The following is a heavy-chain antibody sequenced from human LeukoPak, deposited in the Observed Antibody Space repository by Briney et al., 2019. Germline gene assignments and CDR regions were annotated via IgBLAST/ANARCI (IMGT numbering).Heavy chain of an antibody. V-gene: IGHV3-11*01. J-gene: IGHJ5*02. Sequence: GGSLRLSCAASGFTFSDYYMSWIRQAPGNWLEWVSYISSSGSTIYYADSVKGRFTISRDNAKNSLYLQMNSLRAEDTAVYYCARDQQRDTMIAWGQGTLVTVSS. D-gene: IGHD3-22*01. CDR1: GFTFSDYY. CDR3: ARDQQRDTMIA. CDR2: ISSSGSTI.